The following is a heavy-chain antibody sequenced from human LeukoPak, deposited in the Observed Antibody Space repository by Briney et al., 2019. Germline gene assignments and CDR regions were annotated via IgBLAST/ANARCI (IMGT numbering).Heavy chain of an antibody. CDR2: IYYSGST. CDR3: ARWRWRLLWSWFAP. V-gene: IGHV4-39*07. D-gene: IGHD2-21*02. J-gene: IGHJ5*02. Sequence: ASETLSLTCTVSGGSISNSNSYWGWIRPPPGKGLEWVGNIYYSGSTYYNPSIKSRVTISVDTSKDQFSLKLTSVTAADTAVYYCARWRWRLLWSWFAPWGQGTLVTVSS. CDR1: GGSISNSNSY.